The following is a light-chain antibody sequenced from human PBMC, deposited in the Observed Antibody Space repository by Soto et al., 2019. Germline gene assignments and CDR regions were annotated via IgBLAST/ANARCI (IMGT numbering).Light chain of an antibody. Sequence: EIVLTQSPATLSLSPGERATLSCRASQSVSSYLAWYQQRPGQAPRLLIYDASSRATGIPARFSGSGSGTDFTLTISSLGPEDFAIYYCQQRSNWPAVTFGPGTQVDIK. V-gene: IGKV3-11*01. J-gene: IGKJ3*01. CDR3: QQRSNWPAVT. CDR1: QSVSSY. CDR2: DAS.